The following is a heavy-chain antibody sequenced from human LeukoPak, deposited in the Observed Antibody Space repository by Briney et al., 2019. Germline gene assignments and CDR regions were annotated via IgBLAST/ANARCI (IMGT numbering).Heavy chain of an antibody. Sequence: GGSLRLSCAASGLTFRTYAMSWVRQAPGKGLEWVSSISDSGGYTFYADSVKGRFTISRDTSKNTLYLQMNSLRAEDTAVYCCARTVGYGDYSWFDPWGQGTLVTVSS. CDR1: GLTFRTYA. J-gene: IGHJ5*02. CDR3: ARTVGYGDYSWFDP. V-gene: IGHV3-23*01. D-gene: IGHD4-17*01. CDR2: ISDSGGYT.